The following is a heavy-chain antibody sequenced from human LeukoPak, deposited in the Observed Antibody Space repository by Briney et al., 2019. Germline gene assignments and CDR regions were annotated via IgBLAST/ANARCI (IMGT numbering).Heavy chain of an antibody. Sequence: PSETLSLTCAVYGGSFSGYYWSWIRQPPGKGLEWIGEINHSGSTNYNPSLKSRVTISVDTSKNQFSLRLSSVTAADTAVYYCARGVSYYDYVWGSPNYYYGMDVWGQGTTVTVSS. J-gene: IGHJ6*02. D-gene: IGHD3-16*01. V-gene: IGHV4-34*01. CDR3: ARGVSYYDYVWGSPNYYYGMDV. CDR2: INHSGST. CDR1: GGSFSGYY.